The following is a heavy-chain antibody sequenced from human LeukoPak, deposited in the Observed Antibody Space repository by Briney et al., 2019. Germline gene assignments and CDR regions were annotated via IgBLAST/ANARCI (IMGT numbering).Heavy chain of an antibody. J-gene: IGHJ4*02. Sequence: SETLSLTCNVSGYSISSSSYYWGWIRQPPGKGLEWIGSIYYSGSTYYNPSPKSRVTISVYTSKNQFSLKLSSVTAADTAVYYCARDFDYDSSGYYDYWGQGTLVTVSS. CDR2: IYYSGST. CDR1: GYSISSSSYY. D-gene: IGHD3-22*01. CDR3: ARDFDYDSSGYYDY. V-gene: IGHV4-39*07.